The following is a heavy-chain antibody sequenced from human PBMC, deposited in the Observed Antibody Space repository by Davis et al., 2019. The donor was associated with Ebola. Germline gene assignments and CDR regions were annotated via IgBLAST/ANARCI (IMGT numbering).Heavy chain of an antibody. D-gene: IGHD3-16*02. CDR2: INPNSGGT. CDR1: GYTFTGYY. Sequence: ASVKVSCKASGYTFTGYYMHWVRQAPGQGLEWMGWINPNSGGTNYAQKFQGWVTMTRDTSISTAYMELSRLRSDDTAVYYCARGVVIMITFGGVIVPFGTEDYGMDVWAKGPRSPSP. V-gene: IGHV1-2*04. J-gene: IGHJ6*02. CDR3: ARGVVIMITFGGVIVPFGTEDYGMDV.